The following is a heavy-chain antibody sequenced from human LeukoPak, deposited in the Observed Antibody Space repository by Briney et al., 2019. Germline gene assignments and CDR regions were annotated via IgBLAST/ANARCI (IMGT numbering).Heavy chain of an antibody. D-gene: IGHD3-10*01. V-gene: IGHV3-48*04. CDR3: ARVDYGSGSYYNDY. J-gene: IGHJ4*02. CDR1: GFTFSSYS. CDR2: ISTTSGTI. Sequence: GGSLRLSCAASGFTFSSYSMTWVRQAPGKGLEWVSYISTTSGTIYYADSVKGRFTISRDNANNSLYLQMNSLRAEDTAVYYCARVDYGSGSYYNDYWGQGTLVTVSS.